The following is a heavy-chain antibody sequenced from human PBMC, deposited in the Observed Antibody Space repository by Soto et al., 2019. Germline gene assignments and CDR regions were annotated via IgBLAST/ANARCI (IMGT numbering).Heavy chain of an antibody. CDR1: GGSISSNY. D-gene: IGHD5-12*01. J-gene: IGHJ4*02. CDR2: IDNSGNT. CDR3: ARRTYSGSSYYFDY. V-gene: IGHV4-4*09. Sequence: SXTLSLTCPVSGGSISSNYWSWVRQPPGKGLEWIAYIDNSGNTNYNPSLKSRVTVSIDASKNQFSLRLSSVTAADTAAYYCARRTYSGSSYYFDYWGQGTQVTVSS.